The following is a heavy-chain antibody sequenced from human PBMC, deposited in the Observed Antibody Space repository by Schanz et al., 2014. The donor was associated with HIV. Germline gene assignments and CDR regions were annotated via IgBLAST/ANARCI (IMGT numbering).Heavy chain of an antibody. CDR1: GYTFTGYY. D-gene: IGHD6-19*01. CDR3: AREMYRSGWDISYGMDV. CDR2: IIPIFGTS. J-gene: IGHJ6*02. Sequence: QVQLVQSGAEVKKPGASVKVSCKASGYTFTGYYMHWVRQAPGQGLEWVGGIIPIFGTSHYAQKFQGRVTITADESTTTTYMQLSSLRSEDTAMYYCAREMYRSGWDISYGMDVWGQGTTVTVSS. V-gene: IGHV1-69*01.